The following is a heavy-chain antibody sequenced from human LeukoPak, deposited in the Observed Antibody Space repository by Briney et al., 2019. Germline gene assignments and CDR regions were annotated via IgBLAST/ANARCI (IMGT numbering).Heavy chain of an antibody. Sequence: SVKVSCKASGGTFSSYAITWVRQAPGQGLEWMGGIIPIFGKAKYAQKVQGRVTMSTDESTSTAYMELRSLRYEDTAVYYCAREGGITVFGVAQPGGAFDIWGQGTMVTVS. D-gene: IGHD3-3*01. CDR3: AREGGITVFGVAQPGGAFDI. CDR2: IIPIFGKA. CDR1: GGTFSSYA. V-gene: IGHV1-69*05. J-gene: IGHJ3*02.